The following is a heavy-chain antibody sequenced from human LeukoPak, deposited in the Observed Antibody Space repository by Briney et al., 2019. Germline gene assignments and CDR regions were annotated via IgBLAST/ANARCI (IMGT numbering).Heavy chain of an antibody. CDR2: DYYSGSI. J-gene: IGHJ3*02. CDR1: GDSISNYY. Sequence: SETLSLTCTVSGDSISNYYWGWIRQSPGKGLEWIGYDYYSGSINYNPSLKSRVTISVDTSKNQFSLKMSSVTAADTAVYYCARDLAQDAFDIWGQGTMVTVSS. CDR3: ARDLAQDAFDI. V-gene: IGHV4-59*01.